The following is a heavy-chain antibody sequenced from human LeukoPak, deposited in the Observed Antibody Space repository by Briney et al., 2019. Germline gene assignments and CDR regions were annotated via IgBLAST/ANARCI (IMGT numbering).Heavy chain of an antibody. Sequence: GGSLRLSCVGSGFTFSSYWMSWVRQAPGKGLEWVANIKQDGSEKYCVDSVKGRFTISRDNAKNSLYLQMNSLRAEDTAVYYCARDLTTFITMIVVVTEGFDYWGQGTLVTVSS. CDR1: GFTFSSYW. J-gene: IGHJ4*02. CDR2: IKQDGSEK. V-gene: IGHV3-7*01. CDR3: ARDLTTFITMIVVVTEGFDY. D-gene: IGHD3-22*01.